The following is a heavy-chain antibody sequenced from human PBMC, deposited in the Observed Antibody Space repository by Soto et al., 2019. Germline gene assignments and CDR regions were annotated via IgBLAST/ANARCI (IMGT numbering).Heavy chain of an antibody. D-gene: IGHD5-18*01. Sequence: QMQLVQSGPEVKKPGTSVKVSCKASGFTFTSSAVQWVRQARGQRLEWIGWIVVGSGNTNYAQKFQERVTITRDMSTSTAYMELSSLRSEDTAVYYCAADVPTAMERNWFDPWGQGTLVTVSS. CDR3: AADVPTAMERNWFDP. CDR2: IVVGSGNT. CDR1: GFTFTSSA. V-gene: IGHV1-58*01. J-gene: IGHJ5*02.